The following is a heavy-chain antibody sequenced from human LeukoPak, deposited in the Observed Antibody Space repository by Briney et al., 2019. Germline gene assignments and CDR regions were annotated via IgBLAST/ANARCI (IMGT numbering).Heavy chain of an antibody. D-gene: IGHD5-12*01. J-gene: IGHJ4*02. CDR3: ARVGGYDYWRGSGFDY. Sequence: PSETLSLTCTVSGGSISNYYWSWIRQPPGKGLEWIAYINYSGSTNYNPSLKSRVTISVDTSKNHFSLKLSSVTAADTAVYYCARVGGYDYWRGSGFDYWGQGTLVTVSS. CDR2: INYSGST. CDR1: GGSISNYY. V-gene: IGHV4-59*01.